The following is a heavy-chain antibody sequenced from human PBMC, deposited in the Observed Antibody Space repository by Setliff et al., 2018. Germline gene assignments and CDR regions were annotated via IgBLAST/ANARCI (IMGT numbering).Heavy chain of an antibody. J-gene: IGHJ4*02. Sequence: PSETLSLTCTVSGASVTSFDYYWSWIRQPPGKGLEYIGHISHGVSPSYSPSLKSRLSISADTSKNQFSLKLTSVTAADTAVYYCARTHCTTTSCFYFHYWGQGTVVTVSS. V-gene: IGHV4-30-4*01. CDR2: ISHGVSP. CDR3: ARTHCTTTSCFYFHY. CDR1: GASVTSFDYY. D-gene: IGHD2-2*01.